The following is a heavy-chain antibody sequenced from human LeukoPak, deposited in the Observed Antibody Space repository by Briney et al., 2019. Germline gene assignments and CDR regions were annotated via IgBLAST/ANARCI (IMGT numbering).Heavy chain of an antibody. CDR1: GFTFSSYG. D-gene: IGHD2-2*01. V-gene: IGHV3-30*03. CDR2: ISYDGSNK. CDR3: ARGGDIVVVPAEGGFDY. J-gene: IGHJ4*02. Sequence: GRSLRLSCAASGFTFSSYGMHWVRQAPGKGLEWVAVISYDGSNKYYADSVKGRFTISRDNSKNTLYLQMNSLRAEDTAVYYCARGGDIVVVPAEGGFDYWGQGTLVTVSS.